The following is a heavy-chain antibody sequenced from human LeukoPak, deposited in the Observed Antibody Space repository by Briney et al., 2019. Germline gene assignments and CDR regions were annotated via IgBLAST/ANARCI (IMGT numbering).Heavy chain of an antibody. CDR2: IYYSGST. J-gene: IGHJ3*02. V-gene: IGHV4-59*01. CDR1: GGSISSYY. D-gene: IGHD3-22*01. CDR3: ARGLTYYFDSSGYYVTDAFDI. Sequence: SETLSLTCTVSGGSISSYYWSWIRQPPGKGLEWIGYIYYSGSTNYNPSLKSRVTISVDTSKNQFSLKLTSVTAADTAVYYCARGLTYYFDSSGYYVTDAFDIWGQGTRVTVSS.